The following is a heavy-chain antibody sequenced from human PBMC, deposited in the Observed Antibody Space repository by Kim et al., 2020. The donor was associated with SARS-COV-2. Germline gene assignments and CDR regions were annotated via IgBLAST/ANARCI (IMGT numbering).Heavy chain of an antibody. CDR2: IKSNTDGGTT. V-gene: IGHV3-15*01. Sequence: GGSLRLSCAASGFTFSNAWMNAWMSWVRQAPGKGLEWVGRIKSNTDGGTTDYAAVVKGRFTISRDDSKNTLYLEMNSLQSGDTAVYYCTTGVRIVLMPFFYGMDVWGQGTTVTVSS. D-gene: IGHD2-8*01. CDR3: TTGVRIVLMPFFYGMDV. J-gene: IGHJ6*02. CDR1: GFTFSNAWMNAW.